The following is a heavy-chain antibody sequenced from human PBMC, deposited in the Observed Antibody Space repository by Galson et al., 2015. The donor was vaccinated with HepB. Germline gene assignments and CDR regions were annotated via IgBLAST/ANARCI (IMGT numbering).Heavy chain of an antibody. CDR3: ARDGRIAAAGIFY. D-gene: IGHD6-13*01. CDR2: IKQDGSEK. Sequence: SLRLSCAASGFTFSSYWMSWVRQAPGKGLEWVANIKQDGSEKYYVDSVKGRFTISRDNAKNSLYLQMNSLRAEDTAVYYCARDGRIAAAGIFYWGQGTLVTVSS. CDR1: GFTFSSYW. V-gene: IGHV3-7*03. J-gene: IGHJ4*02.